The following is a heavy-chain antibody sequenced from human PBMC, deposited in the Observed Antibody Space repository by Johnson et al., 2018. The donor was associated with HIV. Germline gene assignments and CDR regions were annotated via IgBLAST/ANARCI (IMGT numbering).Heavy chain of an antibody. CDR3: AREYDAFDI. Sequence: EVQLAESGGGVVQPGGSLRLSCAASGFTVSSNYMSWVRQAPGKGLEWVSVIYSGGSTYYVDSVKGRFTISRDNSKNTLYLQMNSLRAEDTAVYYCAREYDAFDIWGQGTMVTVSS. J-gene: IGHJ3*02. CDR1: GFTVSSNY. V-gene: IGHV3-66*02. D-gene: IGHD3-10*01. CDR2: IYSGGST.